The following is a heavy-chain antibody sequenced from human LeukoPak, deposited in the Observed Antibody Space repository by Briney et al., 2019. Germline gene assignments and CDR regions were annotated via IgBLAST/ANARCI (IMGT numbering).Heavy chain of an antibody. D-gene: IGHD1-1*01. CDR2: VSAYNGNT. Sequence: GASVKVSCKASGYTFTSYGISWVRQAPGQGLEWMGWVSAYNGNTNYAQKLQGRVTMTTDTSTSTAYMELRSLRSDDTAVYYCARDLLQTDEGADDAFDIWGQGTMVTVS. J-gene: IGHJ3*02. CDR1: GYTFTSYG. CDR3: ARDLLQTDEGADDAFDI. V-gene: IGHV1-18*01.